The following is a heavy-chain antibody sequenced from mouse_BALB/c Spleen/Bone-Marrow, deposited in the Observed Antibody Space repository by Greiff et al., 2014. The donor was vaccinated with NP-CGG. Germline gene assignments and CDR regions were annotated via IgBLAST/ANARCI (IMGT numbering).Heavy chain of an antibody. V-gene: IGHV1S50*01. CDR2: IYPGNVNT. CDR3: ARALTGTWFAY. Sequence: HLFNPFSSFNISFNSSFYTFTIYYIHFFKHIPLHLLYFILFIYPGNVNTKYNEKFKDKATLTADKSSSTAYMQLSSLTSEDSAVYFCARALTGTWFAYWGQGTLVTVSA. D-gene: IGHD4-1*01. J-gene: IGHJ3*01. CDR1: FYTFTIYY.